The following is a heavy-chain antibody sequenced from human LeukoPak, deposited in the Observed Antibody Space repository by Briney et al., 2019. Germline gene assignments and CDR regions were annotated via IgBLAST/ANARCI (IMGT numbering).Heavy chain of an antibody. CDR2: ISAYNGNT. V-gene: IGHV1-18*01. J-gene: IGHJ5*02. Sequence: ASVTVSYKASGYTFTNYGISWVRQAPGQGLEWMGWISAYNGNTNYAQKLQGRVTMTTDTSTSTAYMELRSLRSDDTAVYYCARQAVVAATTWFDRWGQGTLVTVSS. D-gene: IGHD2-15*01. CDR1: GYTFTNYG. CDR3: ARQAVVAATTWFDR.